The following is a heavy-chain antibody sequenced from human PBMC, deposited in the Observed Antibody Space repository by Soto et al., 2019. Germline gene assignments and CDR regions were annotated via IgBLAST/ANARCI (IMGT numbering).Heavy chain of an antibody. CDR2: ISDSGQTT. D-gene: IGHD6-6*01. V-gene: IGHV3-23*01. Sequence: EVHLLESGGDLVQPGGSLRLSCAASGFNLNGFAMAWVRQSPGKGLEWVSLISDSGQTTNYADFVKGRFTLSRDNSRNMIYLQMNSLRGEDTAIYYCAKVYTSSSEDAFDVWGRGTVVTDSS. J-gene: IGHJ3*01. CDR3: AKVYTSSSEDAFDV. CDR1: GFNLNGFA.